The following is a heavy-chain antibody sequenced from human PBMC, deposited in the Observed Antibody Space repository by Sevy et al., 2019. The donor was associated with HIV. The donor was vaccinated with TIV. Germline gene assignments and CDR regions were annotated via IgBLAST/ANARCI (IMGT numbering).Heavy chain of an antibody. J-gene: IGHJ6*02. CDR2: IRQDGSEK. D-gene: IGHD6-6*01. V-gene: IGHV3-7*04. Sequence: GGSLRLSCAVSGFSFTTYWMNWVRQAPGKGLEWVANIRQDGSEKYYVDSVKGRFFISRDNAKNLLYLQMNSLRVDDTAIYYCARARGGGLGSSSSTRYGLDDWGQGTTVTVSS. CDR1: GFSFTTYW. CDR3: ARARGGGLGSSSSTRYGLDD.